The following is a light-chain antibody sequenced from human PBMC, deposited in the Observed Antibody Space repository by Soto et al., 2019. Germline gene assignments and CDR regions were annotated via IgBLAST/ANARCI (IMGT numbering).Light chain of an antibody. CDR1: TGAVTNGHY. Sequence: QAVVTQEPSLTVSPGGTVTLTCASSTGAVTNGHYPYWFQQKPGQAPRTLIYDTSNKHSWTPARFSGSLLGGKPVLTLSGAQPEDEADYFCLISFGGARRVFGGGTQLTVL. CDR2: DTS. CDR3: LISFGGARRV. V-gene: IGLV7-46*01. J-gene: IGLJ2*01.